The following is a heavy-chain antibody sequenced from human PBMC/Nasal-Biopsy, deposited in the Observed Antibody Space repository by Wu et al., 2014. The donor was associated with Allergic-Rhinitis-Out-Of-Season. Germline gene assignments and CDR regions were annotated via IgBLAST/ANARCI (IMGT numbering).Heavy chain of an antibody. CDR2: ISGSGVST. V-gene: IGHV3-23*01. CDR3: AKDCGRWETPHWFDT. D-gene: IGHD1-26*01. CDR1: GSTFSSYA. J-gene: IGHJ5*02. Sequence: LRLSCAVSGSTFSSYAMSWVRQAPGKGLEWVSGISGSGVSTYYADSVRGRFTISRDISKNTLYLQMNSLRAEDTAVYYCAKDCGRWETPHWFDTWGQGTLVTVSS.